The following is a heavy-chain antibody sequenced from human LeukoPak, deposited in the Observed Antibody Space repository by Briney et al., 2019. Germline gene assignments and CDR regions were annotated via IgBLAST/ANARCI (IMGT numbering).Heavy chain of an antibody. J-gene: IGHJ4*02. Sequence: ASVKVSCKASGYTITDYYLHWVRQAPGQGLEWMGWIIPNTGGTNYAQKFQDWVTMSSDTSISTAYMELSSLRSDDTAVYYCARDRNAYYFDYWGQGTLVTVSS. CDR1: GYTITDYY. V-gene: IGHV1-2*04. CDR3: ARDRNAYYFDY. CDR2: IIPNTGGT.